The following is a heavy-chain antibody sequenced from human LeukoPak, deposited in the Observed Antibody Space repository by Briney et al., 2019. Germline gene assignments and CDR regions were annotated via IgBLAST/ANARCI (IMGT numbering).Heavy chain of an antibody. CDR3: ARHGRPRSPLNY. V-gene: IGHV4-59*08. J-gene: IGHJ4*02. CDR2: IHSSGST. Sequence: ASETLSLTCTVPGGSISNYYWSWIRQPPGKGLEWIGYIHSSGSTNYNPSLESRVTISVDTSKDQFSLKLSSATAADTALYHCARHGRPRSPLNYWGQGTLVTVSS. CDR1: GGSISNYY. D-gene: IGHD6-6*01.